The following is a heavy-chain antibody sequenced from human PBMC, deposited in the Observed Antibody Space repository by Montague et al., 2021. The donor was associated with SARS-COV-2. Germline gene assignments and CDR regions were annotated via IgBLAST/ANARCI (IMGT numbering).Heavy chain of an antibody. CDR2: IYWDDAK. CDR3: AHKLYGINRRWFDP. D-gene: IGHD1-14*01. CDR1: GFSLTTRGVG. V-gene: IGHV2-5*02. J-gene: IGHJ5*02. Sequence: PALGKPTQTLTLTCTFSGFSLTTRGVGVGWIRQSPGKALEWLALIYWDDAKHYSPSLKSRLTITKDTSKNQVVLTMTNMDPVDTATYYCAHKLYGINRRWFDPWGQGTLVTVSS.